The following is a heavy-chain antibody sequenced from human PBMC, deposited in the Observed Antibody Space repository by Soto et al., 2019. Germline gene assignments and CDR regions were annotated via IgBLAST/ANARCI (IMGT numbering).Heavy chain of an antibody. D-gene: IGHD3-16*01. CDR1: GYTFTDYS. J-gene: IGHJ4*02. CDR2: INPNSGAT. Sequence: QVQLVQSGAEVKNPGASVKVSCKTSGYTFTDYSIHWVRQAPGQGLEGMGWINPNSGATKYSQKFQGWVTMTRDTSIRTAYMELSRLRSDDTAIYYCATLGAGAFDHWGQGSLVTVSS. CDR3: ATLGAGAFDH. V-gene: IGHV1-2*04.